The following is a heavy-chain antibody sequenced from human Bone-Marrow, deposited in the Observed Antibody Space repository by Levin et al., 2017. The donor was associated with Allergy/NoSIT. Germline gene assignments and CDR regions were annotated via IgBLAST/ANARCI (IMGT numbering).Heavy chain of an antibody. V-gene: IGHV1-3*01. D-gene: IGHD6-13*01. CDR2: INAGNGNT. J-gene: IGHJ4*02. Sequence: GESLKISCKASGYTFTSYAMHWVRQAPGQRLEWMGWINAGNGNTKYSQKFQGRVTITRDTSASTAYMELSSLRSEDTAVYYCARSKRSIAAAVYYFDYWGQGTLVTVSS. CDR1: GYTFTSYA. CDR3: ARSKRSIAAAVYYFDY.